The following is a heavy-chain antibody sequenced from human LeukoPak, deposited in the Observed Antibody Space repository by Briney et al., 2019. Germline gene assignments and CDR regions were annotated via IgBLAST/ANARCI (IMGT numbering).Heavy chain of an antibody. CDR1: GGSVDSNYYY. J-gene: IGHJ5*02. D-gene: IGHD1-26*01. CDR2: ISYTGAT. V-gene: IGHV4-39*07. Sequence: PSETLSLTCSVSGGSVDSNYYYWGWIRQPPGKGLEWIGSISYTGATHYSPSLESRVTISLDTSKNQFSLELASVTPADTAVYYCAREGARWADENWFDPWGQGSLVIVSS. CDR3: AREGARWADENWFDP.